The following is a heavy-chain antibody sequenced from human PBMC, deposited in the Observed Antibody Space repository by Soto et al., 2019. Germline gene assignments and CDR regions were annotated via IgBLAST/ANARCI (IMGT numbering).Heavy chain of an antibody. CDR1: GGSISGYY. V-gene: IGHV4-4*07. Sequence: SETLSLTCTVSGGSISGYYWSWIRQPAGKGLEWIGRMYNSERTNYNPSLKSRVTMSMDTSKNQFSLKLTSVTAADTAVYFCAREPLAHSYFDLRGQGTLVTVSS. CDR3: AREPLAHSYFDL. CDR2: MYNSERT. J-gene: IGHJ4*02.